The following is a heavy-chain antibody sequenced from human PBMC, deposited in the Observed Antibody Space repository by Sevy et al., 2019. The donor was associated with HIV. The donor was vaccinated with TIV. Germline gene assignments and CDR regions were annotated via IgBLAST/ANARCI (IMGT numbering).Heavy chain of an antibody. CDR3: ARWRGTRVTMMVVVTTGYFLN. CDR2: INHSGRT. V-gene: IGHV4-34*01. J-gene: IGHJ4*02. D-gene: IGHD3-22*01. CDR1: GGPFSNDD. Sequence: SELSLTCAVYGGPFSNDDWSWIRQPPGKGLEWFGEINHSGRTNYNQSLKSRVTISIDTSKNQFSLKLTSVTAGDTAVYYCARWRGTRVTMMVVVTTGYFLNWGQGALVTVSS.